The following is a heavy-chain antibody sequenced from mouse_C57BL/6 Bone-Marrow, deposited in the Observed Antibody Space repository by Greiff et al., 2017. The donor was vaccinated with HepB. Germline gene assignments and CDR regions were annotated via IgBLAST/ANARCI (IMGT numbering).Heavy chain of an antibody. Sequence: QVHVKQPGAELVKPGASVKMSCKASGYTFTSYWITWVKQRPGQGLEWIGDIYPGSGSTNYNEKFKSKATLTVDTSSSTAYMQLSSLTSEDSAVYYCFYDRFAYWGQGTLVTVSA. V-gene: IGHV1-55*01. D-gene: IGHD2-12*01. CDR2: IYPGSGST. J-gene: IGHJ3*01. CDR1: GYTFTSYW. CDR3: FYDRFAY.